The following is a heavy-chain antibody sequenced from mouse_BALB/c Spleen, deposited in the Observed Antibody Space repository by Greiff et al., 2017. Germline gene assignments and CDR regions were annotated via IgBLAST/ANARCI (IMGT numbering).Heavy chain of an antibody. CDR1: GYTFTSYW. D-gene: IGHD3-2*01. V-gene: IGHV1-69*02. CDR3: TRMGGQLGHLDY. J-gene: IGHJ2*01. CDR2: IYPSDSYT. Sequence: VQLQQSGAELVRPGASVKLSCKASGYTFTSYWINWVKQRPGQGLEWIGNIYPSDSYTNYNQKFKDKATLTVDKSSSTAYMQLSSPTSEDSAVYYCTRMGGQLGHLDYWGQGTTLTVSS.